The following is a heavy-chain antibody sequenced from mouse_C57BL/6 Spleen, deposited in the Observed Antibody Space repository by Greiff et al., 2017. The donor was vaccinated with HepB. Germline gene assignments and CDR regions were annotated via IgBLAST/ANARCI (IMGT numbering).Heavy chain of an antibody. CDR3: ARDGGSNPFDY. CDR2: ISYDGSN. CDR1: GYSITSGYY. D-gene: IGHD1-1*01. J-gene: IGHJ2*01. V-gene: IGHV3-6*01. Sequence: EVKLMESGPGLVKPSQSLSLTCSVTGYSITSGYYWNWIRQFPGNKLEWMGYISYDGSNNYNPSLKNLISITRDTSKNQFFLKLNSVTTEDTATYYCARDGGSNPFDYWGQGTTLTVSS.